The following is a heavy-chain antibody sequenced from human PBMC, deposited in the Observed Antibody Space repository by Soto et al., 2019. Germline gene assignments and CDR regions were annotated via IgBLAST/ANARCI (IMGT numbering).Heavy chain of an antibody. CDR2: ISSNGGST. J-gene: IGHJ6*02. V-gene: IGHV3-64D*06. D-gene: IGHD1-1*01. CDR1: GFTFSSYA. Sequence: TGGSLRLSCSASGFTFSSYAMHWVRQAPGKGLEYVSAISSNGGSTYYADSVKGRFTISRDNSKNTLYLQMSSLRAEDTAVYYCVKDGRNLLESYYYYGMDVWGQGTTVTVSS. CDR3: VKDGRNLLESYYYYGMDV.